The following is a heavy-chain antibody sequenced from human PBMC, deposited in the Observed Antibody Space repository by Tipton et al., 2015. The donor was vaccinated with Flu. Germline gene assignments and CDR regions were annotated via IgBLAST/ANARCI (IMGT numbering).Heavy chain of an antibody. J-gene: IGHJ4*02. D-gene: IGHD3-22*01. CDR1: GFTFSDYY. CDR2: ISSSGSTI. V-gene: IGHV3-11*04. CDR3: ASDSYYDSSGYYGDY. Sequence: SLRLSCAASGFTFSDYYMSWIRQAPGKGLEWVSYISSSGSTIYYADSVKGRFTISRDNAKNSLYLQMNSLRAEDTAVYYCASDSYYDSSGYYGDYWGQGTLVTVSS.